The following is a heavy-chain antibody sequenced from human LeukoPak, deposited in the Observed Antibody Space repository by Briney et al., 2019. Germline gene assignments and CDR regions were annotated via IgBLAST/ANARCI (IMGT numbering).Heavy chain of an antibody. V-gene: IGHV3-21*01. CDR3: ATVNCGGDCYSPSYFDY. J-gene: IGHJ4*02. D-gene: IGHD2-21*02. Sequence: GGPLKLSCAASGLTFSGYTLNWVGRAPGKGLKWVSSISSSSSYIYYADSVKGRFTISRDNAKNSLYLQMNSLRAEDTAVYYCATVNCGGDCYSPSYFDYWGQGALVTVSS. CDR2: ISSSSSYI. CDR1: GLTFSGYT.